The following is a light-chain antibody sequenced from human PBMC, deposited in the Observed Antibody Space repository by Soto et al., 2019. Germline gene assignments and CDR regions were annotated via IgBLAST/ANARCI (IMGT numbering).Light chain of an antibody. V-gene: IGLV2-14*01. CDR3: SSYTGGNTYWI. CDR2: EVT. CDR1: LSDIGAYNY. J-gene: IGLJ3*02. Sequence: QSALTQPASVSGSPGQSITISCTGTLSDIGAYNYVSWYQQHPGKAPKLIIFEVTNRPSGVSNRFSGSKSGNTASLTISGLHPEDEADYHCSSYTGGNTYWIFGGGTKLTVL.